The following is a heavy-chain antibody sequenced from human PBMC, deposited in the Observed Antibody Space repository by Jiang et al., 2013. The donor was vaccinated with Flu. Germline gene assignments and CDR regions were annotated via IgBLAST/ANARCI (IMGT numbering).Heavy chain of an antibody. Sequence: ISSYYWSWIRQPPRKGLEWIGYIYYSGSTNYNPPSKSRVTISVDTSKNQFSLKLSSVTAADTAVYYCATTKGYCSGGSCYYYFDYWGQGTLVTVSS. V-gene: IGHV4-59*08. J-gene: IGHJ4*02. CDR2: IYYSGST. CDR1: ISSYY. D-gene: IGHD2-15*01. CDR3: ATTKGYCSGGSCYYYFDY.